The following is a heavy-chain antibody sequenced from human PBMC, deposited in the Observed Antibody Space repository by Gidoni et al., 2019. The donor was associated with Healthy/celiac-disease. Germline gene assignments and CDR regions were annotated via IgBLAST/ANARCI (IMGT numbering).Heavy chain of an antibody. CDR3: ARDIVVVVAATGTRWFDP. D-gene: IGHD2-15*01. V-gene: IGHV4-34*01. CDR1: GGSFSGSY. Sequence: AGLLKPSETLSLTCAVYGGSFSGSYWSWIRQPPGKGLEWIGEINHSGSTNYNPSLKSRVTISVDTSKNQFSLKLSSVTAADTAVYYCARDIVVVVAATGTRWFDPWGQGTLVTVSS. J-gene: IGHJ5*02. CDR2: INHSGST.